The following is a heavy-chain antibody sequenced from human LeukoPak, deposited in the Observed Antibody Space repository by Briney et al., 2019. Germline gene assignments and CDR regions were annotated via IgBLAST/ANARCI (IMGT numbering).Heavy chain of an antibody. V-gene: IGHV3-33*06. CDR2: IWFDGSIK. J-gene: IGHJ4*02. D-gene: IGHD3-3*01. CDR1: GFTFNTHG. CDR3: AKDTAIQFLEPAF. Sequence: GGSLRLSCAASGFTFNTHGMHWVRQAPGKGLEWVAAIWFDGSIKHYSDAVKGRFTISRDNSLDTLYLQMNSLRVEDTAMYYCAKDTAIQFLEPAFWGQGTLVTVSS.